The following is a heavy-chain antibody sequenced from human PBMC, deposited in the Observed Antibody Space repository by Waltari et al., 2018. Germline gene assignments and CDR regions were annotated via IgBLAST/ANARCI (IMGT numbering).Heavy chain of an antibody. V-gene: IGHV4-34*01. CDR3: ARVDIVTTNWLDP. J-gene: IGHJ5*02. Sequence: QVQLQQWGTGLLKPSETLSLTCDVYGGSFSGSYWSWIRQSPEKGLEWIGEINHRGSTTYNPSLKSRVSISVDTSKNQFSLRLSSVTAADTAVYYCARVDIVTTNWLDPWGQGTLVTVSS. CDR1: GGSFSGSY. CDR2: INHRGST. D-gene: IGHD5-12*01.